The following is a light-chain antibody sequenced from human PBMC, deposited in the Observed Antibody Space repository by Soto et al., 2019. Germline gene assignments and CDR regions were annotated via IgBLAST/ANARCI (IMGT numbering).Light chain of an antibody. CDR2: KAS. CDR1: HSISTY. Sequence: DIQMTQSPSSLSASVGDRVSITCRASHSISTYLNWYHQKPGKAPKLLIYKASTLKSGVPSRFSGSGSGTEFTLTISGLQPDDFATYYCQQYNSYSRTFGQGTKVDI. J-gene: IGKJ1*01. V-gene: IGKV1-5*03. CDR3: QQYNSYSRT.